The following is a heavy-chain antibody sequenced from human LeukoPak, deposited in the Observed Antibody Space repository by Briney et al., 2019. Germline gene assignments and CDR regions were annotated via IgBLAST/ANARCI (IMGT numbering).Heavy chain of an antibody. D-gene: IGHD2-21*01. CDR2: INHSGST. J-gene: IGHJ4*02. V-gene: IGHV4-34*01. CDR1: GGSFSGYY. CDR3: ARHRRYSRVFDY. Sequence: SETLSLTSAVYGGSFSGYYWSWIRQPPGKGLEWIGEINHSGSTNYNPSLKSRVTISVDTSKNQFSLKLSSVTAADTAVYYCARHRRYSRVFDYWGQGTLVTVSS.